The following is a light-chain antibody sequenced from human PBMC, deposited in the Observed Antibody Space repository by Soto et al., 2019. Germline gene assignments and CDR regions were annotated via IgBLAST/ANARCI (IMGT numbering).Light chain of an antibody. J-gene: IGKJ5*01. V-gene: IGKV3-20*01. CDR2: GVY. CDR3: QFYGSSLIT. Sequence: IVFTQSPITLAFFPLETATLSCRASQIIKTFYFGWYQQKPGQSPRLLIYGVYSRATGTPDRFSGSGSGTDFTLTISRLEPEDSAVYYCQFYGSSLITFGQGTRLEIK. CDR1: QIIKTFY.